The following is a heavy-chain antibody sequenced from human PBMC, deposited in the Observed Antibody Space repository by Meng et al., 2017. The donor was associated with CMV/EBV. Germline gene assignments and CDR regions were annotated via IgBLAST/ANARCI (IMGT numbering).Heavy chain of an antibody. CDR2: IYYSGST. CDR3: ARVADSSGYYYPEY. CDR1: GGSVSSGSYY. V-gene: IGHV4-61*01. Sequence: SGGSVSSGSYYWSWIRQPPGKGLEWIGYIYYSGSTNYNPSLKSRVTISVDTSKNQFSLKLSSVTAADTAVYYCARVADSSGYYYPEYWGQGTLVTVSS. J-gene: IGHJ4*02. D-gene: IGHD3-22*01.